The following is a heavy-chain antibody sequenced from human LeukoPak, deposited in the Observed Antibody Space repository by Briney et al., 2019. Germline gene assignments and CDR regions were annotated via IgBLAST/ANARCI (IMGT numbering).Heavy chain of an antibody. CDR2: MNPNSGNT. V-gene: IGHV1-8*01. Sequence: ASVKVSCKASGYTFTSYDINWVRQATGQGLEWMGWMNPNSGNTGYAQKFQGRVTMTRHTSISTAYMELSSLRSEDTAVYYCARGHSFYGSGSYYPLDYWGQGTLVTVSS. J-gene: IGHJ4*02. CDR3: ARGHSFYGSGSYYPLDY. CDR1: GYTFTSYD. D-gene: IGHD3-10*01.